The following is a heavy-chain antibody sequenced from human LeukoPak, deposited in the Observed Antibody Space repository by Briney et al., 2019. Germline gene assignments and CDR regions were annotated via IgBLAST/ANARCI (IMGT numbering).Heavy chain of an antibody. CDR3: AREGGSSLYGDFDS. CDR2: IWSDGSNI. J-gene: IGHJ4*02. Sequence: GRSLRLSCAASGFSFSTYGMHWVRQAPGKGLEWVAVIWSDGSNIYYAGSVKGRFTISRDNSKNTLYLEMNGLRAEDTAVYFCAREGGSSLYGDFDSWGQGTLVTVSS. V-gene: IGHV3-33*01. D-gene: IGHD3-16*01. CDR1: GFSFSTYG.